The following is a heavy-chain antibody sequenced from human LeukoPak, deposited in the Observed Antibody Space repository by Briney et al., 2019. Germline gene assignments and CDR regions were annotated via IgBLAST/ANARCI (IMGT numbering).Heavy chain of an antibody. CDR3: ARVKRYSSGWYDY. J-gene: IGHJ4*02. V-gene: IGHV1-18*01. D-gene: IGHD6-19*01. CDR2: ISVYNGNT. Sequence: EASVTVSCKASGYTFTSYGFSWVRQAPGQGLEWMGWISVYNGNTNYAQKFQGRVTMTTDTSTSTAYMELRSLRSGDTAVYYCARVKRYSSGWYDYWGQGTLVTVSS. CDR1: GYTFTSYG.